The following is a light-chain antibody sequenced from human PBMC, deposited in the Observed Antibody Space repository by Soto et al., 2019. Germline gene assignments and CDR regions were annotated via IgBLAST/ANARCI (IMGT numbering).Light chain of an antibody. J-gene: IGKJ2*01. CDR1: QGISSA. CDR3: QQFNNYPYT. V-gene: IGKV1D-13*01. Sequence: ALQLTQSPSSLSASVGDRVAITCRASQGISSALAWYQQKPGKAPKLLIYDASSLESGVPSRFSGSGSGTDFTLTISSLQPEDFGTYYCQQFNNYPYTFGQGTKLEIK. CDR2: DAS.